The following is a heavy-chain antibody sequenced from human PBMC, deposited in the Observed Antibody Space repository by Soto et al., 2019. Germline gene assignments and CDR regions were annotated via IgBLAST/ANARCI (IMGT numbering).Heavy chain of an antibody. CDR2: ISYDGSNK. CDR3: ARDRGYYYGMDV. J-gene: IGHJ6*02. Sequence: QVQLVESGGGVVQPGRSLRLSCAASGFTFSSYAMHWVRQAPGKGLEWVAVISYDGSNKYYADSVKGRFTISRDNSKNTLYLQMNSVRAEDTAVYYCARDRGYYYGMDVWGQGTTVTVSS. CDR1: GFTFSSYA. V-gene: IGHV3-30-3*01.